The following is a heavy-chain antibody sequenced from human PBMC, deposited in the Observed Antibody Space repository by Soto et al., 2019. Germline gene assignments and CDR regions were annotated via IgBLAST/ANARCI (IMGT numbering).Heavy chain of an antibody. V-gene: IGHV4-59*01. CDR1: GGSISSYY. J-gene: IGHJ4*02. D-gene: IGHD5-18*01. CDR3: ARENTAMVFDY. Sequence: SDTLSLTCTVSGGSISSYYWSWIRQPPGKGLEWIGYIYYSGSTNYNPSLKSRVTISVDTSKNQFSLKLSSVTAADTAVYYCARENTAMVFDYWGQGTLVTVSS. CDR2: IYYSGST.